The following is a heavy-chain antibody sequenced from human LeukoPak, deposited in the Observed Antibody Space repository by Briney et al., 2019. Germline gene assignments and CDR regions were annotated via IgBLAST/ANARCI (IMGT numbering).Heavy chain of an antibody. CDR1: GGSISSSSYY. J-gene: IGHJ5*02. CDR3: ARVPTDYYGSGSYLDWFDP. V-gene: IGHV4-39*07. D-gene: IGHD3-10*01. Sequence: SETLSLTCTVSGGSISSSSYYWGWIRQPPGKGLEWIGSIYYSGSTYYNPSLKSRVTISVDTSKNQFSLKLSSVPAADTAVYYCARVPTDYYGSGSYLDWFDPWGQGTLVTVSS. CDR2: IYYSGST.